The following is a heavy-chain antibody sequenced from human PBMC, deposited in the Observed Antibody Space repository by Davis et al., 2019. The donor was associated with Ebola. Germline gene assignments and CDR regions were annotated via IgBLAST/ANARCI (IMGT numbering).Heavy chain of an antibody. J-gene: IGHJ6*02. D-gene: IGHD2-2*01. V-gene: IGHV4-38-2*02. CDR2: IYHSGST. CDR3: ARAGRYCSSTSCFYYYYGMDV. Sequence: PGGSLRLSCTVSGYSISSGYYWGWIRQPPGKGLEWIGSIYHSGSTNYNPSLKSRVTISVDTSKNQFSLKLSSVTAADTAVYYCARAGRYCSSTSCFYYYYGMDVWGQGITVTVSS. CDR1: GYSISSGYY.